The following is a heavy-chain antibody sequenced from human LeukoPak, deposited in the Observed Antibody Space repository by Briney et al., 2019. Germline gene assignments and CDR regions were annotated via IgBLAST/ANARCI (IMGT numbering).Heavy chain of an antibody. CDR3: ARDQHSGSSPFGY. V-gene: IGHV1-18*01. CDR1: GYTFTSYG. Sequence: GASVKVSCKASGYTFTSYGISWVRQAPGQGLEWLGWISAYNGNTNYAQKRQGRGTMTTDTSTSTAYMELRSLRSADTAVYYCARDQHSGSSPFGYWGQGTLVTVSS. CDR2: ISAYNGNT. J-gene: IGHJ4*02. D-gene: IGHD1-26*01.